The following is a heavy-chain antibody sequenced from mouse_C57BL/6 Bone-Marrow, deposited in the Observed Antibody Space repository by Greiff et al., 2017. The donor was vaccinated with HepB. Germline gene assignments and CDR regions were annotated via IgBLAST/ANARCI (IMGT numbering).Heavy chain of an antibody. CDR2: IDPENGDT. CDR1: GFNIKDDY. D-gene: IGHD2-4*01. CDR3: TTSDYEGGYYAMDY. V-gene: IGHV14-4*01. J-gene: IGHJ4*01. Sequence: DVQLQESGAELVRPGASVKLSCTASGFNIKDDYMHWVKQRPEQGLEWIGWIDPENGDTEYASKFQGKATITADTSSNTAYLQLSSLTSEDTAVYYCTTSDYEGGYYAMDYWGQGTSVTVSS.